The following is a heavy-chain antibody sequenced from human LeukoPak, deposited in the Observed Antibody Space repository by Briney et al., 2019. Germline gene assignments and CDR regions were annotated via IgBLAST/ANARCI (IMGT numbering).Heavy chain of an antibody. CDR3: ARAPITSPFYFDY. CDR1: GFAFDEHG. V-gene: IGHV3-20*04. Sequence: GGSLRLSCTASGFAFDEHGMSWVRQAPGKGLEWVSGINWSGGSTGYADPLRGRFTISRDNAKNSLYLQMDSLRAEDTALYYCARAPITSPFYFDYWGQGTLVTVSS. CDR2: INWSGGST. D-gene: IGHD2-2*01. J-gene: IGHJ4*02.